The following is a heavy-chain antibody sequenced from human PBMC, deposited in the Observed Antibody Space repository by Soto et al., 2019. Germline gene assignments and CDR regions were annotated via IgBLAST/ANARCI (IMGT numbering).Heavy chain of an antibody. V-gene: IGHV1-2*02. Sequence: GASVEVSCKASGYTFTGYYMHWVRQAPGQGLEWMGWINPNSGGTNYAQKFQGRVTMTRDTSISTAYMELSRLRSDDTAVYYCARDAPNLAVAGTNYFDYWGQGTLVTVSS. CDR1: GYTFTGYY. CDR2: INPNSGGT. J-gene: IGHJ4*02. D-gene: IGHD6-19*01. CDR3: ARDAPNLAVAGTNYFDY.